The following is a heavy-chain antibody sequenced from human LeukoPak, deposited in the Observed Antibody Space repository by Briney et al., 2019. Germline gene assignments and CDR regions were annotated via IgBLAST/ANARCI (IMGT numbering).Heavy chain of an antibody. CDR3: SRTDCSITNCPVAMDV. D-gene: IGHD2-2*01. Sequence: GGSLRLSCAASGFTFSSYSMNWVRQAPGKGLEWVSSISSSSGFIYYADSVRGRFTISRDNAKNSLFLQMNSLRAEDTAVYYCSRTDCSITNCPVAMDVWGQGTMVTVSS. V-gene: IGHV3-21*01. CDR1: GFTFSSYS. CDR2: ISSSSGFI. J-gene: IGHJ6*02.